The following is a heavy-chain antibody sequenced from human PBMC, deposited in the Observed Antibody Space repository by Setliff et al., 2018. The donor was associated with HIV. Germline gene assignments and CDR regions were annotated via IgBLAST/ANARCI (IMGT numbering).Heavy chain of an antibody. Sequence: PGGSLRLSCAASGFTFSNYAMSWVRQAPGKGLEWVSAITGSGRTTYYADSVKGRFTISRDNSKNTLSLQMNSLRAEDTAVYYCAKDYVENDYWGQGTLVTGAS. V-gene: IGHV3-23*01. CDR1: GFTFSNYA. J-gene: IGHJ4*02. CDR3: AKDYVENDY. CDR2: ITGSGRTT. D-gene: IGHD4-17*01.